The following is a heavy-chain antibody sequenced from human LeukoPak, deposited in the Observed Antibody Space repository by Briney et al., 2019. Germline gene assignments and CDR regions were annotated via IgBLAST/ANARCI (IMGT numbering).Heavy chain of an antibody. V-gene: IGHV4-39*01. CDR1: GGSISSGSYY. Sequence: PSETLSLTCTVSGGSISSGSYYWGWIRQPPGKGLEWIGYIYYSGSTYYNPSLKSRVTISVDTSKNQFSLKLSSVTAADTAVYYCARRSAGNHRNLNFDFWGQGTLVTVSS. CDR2: IYYSGST. CDR3: ARRSAGNHRNLNFDF. J-gene: IGHJ4*02. D-gene: IGHD6-13*01.